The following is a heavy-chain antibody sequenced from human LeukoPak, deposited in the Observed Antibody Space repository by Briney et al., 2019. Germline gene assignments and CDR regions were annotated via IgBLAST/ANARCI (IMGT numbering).Heavy chain of an antibody. CDR3: ARGRESRAVAPDY. D-gene: IGHD6-19*01. CDR1: GGSISSSSYY. Sequence: PSETLSLTCTVSGGSISSSSYYWGWIRQPPGKGLEWIGSIYYSGSTYYNPSLKSRVTISVDTSKNQFSLKLSSVTAADTAVYYCARGRESRAVAPDYWGQGTLVTVSS. V-gene: IGHV4-39*07. J-gene: IGHJ4*02. CDR2: IYYSGST.